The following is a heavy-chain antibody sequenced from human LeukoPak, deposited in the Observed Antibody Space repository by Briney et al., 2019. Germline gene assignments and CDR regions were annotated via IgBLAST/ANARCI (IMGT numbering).Heavy chain of an antibody. J-gene: IGHJ4*02. Sequence: PGGSLRLSCAASGFTFSSYAMHWVRQAPGKGLEWVAVISYDGSNKYYADSVKGRFTISRDNSKNTLYLQMNSLRAEDTAVYYCARVARLIAARLHWGQGTLVTVSS. V-gene: IGHV3-30-3*01. D-gene: IGHD6-6*01. CDR2: ISYDGSNK. CDR1: GFTFSSYA. CDR3: ARVARLIAARLH.